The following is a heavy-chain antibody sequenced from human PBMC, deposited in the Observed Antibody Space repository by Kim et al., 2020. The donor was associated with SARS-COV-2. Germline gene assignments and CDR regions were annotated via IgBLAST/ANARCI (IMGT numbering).Heavy chain of an antibody. CDR2: IYHSGST. D-gene: IGHD6-13*01. Sequence: SETLSLTCTVSGYSISSGYYWGWIRQPPGKGLEWIGSIYHSGSTYYNPSLKSRVTISVDTSKNQFSLKLSSVTAADTAVYYCASGAAAGTVHFDYWGQGTLVTVSS. V-gene: IGHV4-38-2*02. J-gene: IGHJ4*02. CDR3: ASGAAAGTVHFDY. CDR1: GYSISSGYY.